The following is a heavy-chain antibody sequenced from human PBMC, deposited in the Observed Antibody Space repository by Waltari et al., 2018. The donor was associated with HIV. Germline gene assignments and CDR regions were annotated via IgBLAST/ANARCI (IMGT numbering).Heavy chain of an antibody. Sequence: EVHLVESGGGLVQPGRSLRLSCAASGFTFDDYAMHWVRQTPGKGLEWVSGISWNSGSIGYADSLKGRFTISRDNAKNSLFLQMNSLRPEDTAFYYCAKGPTLTSPPTYFNYWGQGTLVTVSS. CDR3: AKGPTLTSPPTYFNY. V-gene: IGHV3-9*01. CDR1: GFTFDDYA. J-gene: IGHJ4*02. CDR2: ISWNSGSI. D-gene: IGHD2-2*01.